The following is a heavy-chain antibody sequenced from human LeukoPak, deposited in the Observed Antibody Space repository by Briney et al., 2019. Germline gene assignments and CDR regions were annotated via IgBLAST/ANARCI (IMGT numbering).Heavy chain of an antibody. V-gene: IGHV3-53*01. Sequence: GGSLILSCAASGFTVSSNYMSWVRQAPGKGLEWGSVIYSGGSTYYADSVKGRFTISRDNSKNTLYLQMNSLRVEDTAVYYCAAYRVNLDYWGQGTLVTVSS. CDR2: IYSGGST. D-gene: IGHD1-14*01. J-gene: IGHJ4*02. CDR1: GFTVSSNY. CDR3: AAYRVNLDY.